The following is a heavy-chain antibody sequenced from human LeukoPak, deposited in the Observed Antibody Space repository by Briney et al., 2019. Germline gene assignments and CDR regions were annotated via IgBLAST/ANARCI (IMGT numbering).Heavy chain of an antibody. CDR2: IYYSGST. Sequence: SETLSLTCTVSGGSISSYYWNWIRQPPGKGLEWIGYIYYSGSTNYNPSLKSRVTISVDTSKNQFYLSLNSVTAADTALYYCARTPTAKSSLLDYWGQGTLVTVSS. CDR1: GGSISSYY. V-gene: IGHV4-59*01. J-gene: IGHJ4*02. CDR3: ARTPTAKSSLLDY.